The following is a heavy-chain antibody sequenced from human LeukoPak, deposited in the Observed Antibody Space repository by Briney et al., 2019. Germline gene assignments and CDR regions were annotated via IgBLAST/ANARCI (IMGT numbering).Heavy chain of an antibody. CDR2: IYYSGSP. D-gene: IGHD7-27*01. CDR1: VGSISSYY. J-gene: IGHJ4*02. V-gene: IGHV4-59*01. Sequence: SETLSLTCTVSVGSISSYYWSWIRQPPGKGLEWIWYIYYSGSPNYNPSLKSRVTISVDTSKNEFSLMLSSVIAADTAVYYCARGPLGTPYYFDYWGQGTLVSVSS. CDR3: ARGPLGTPYYFDY.